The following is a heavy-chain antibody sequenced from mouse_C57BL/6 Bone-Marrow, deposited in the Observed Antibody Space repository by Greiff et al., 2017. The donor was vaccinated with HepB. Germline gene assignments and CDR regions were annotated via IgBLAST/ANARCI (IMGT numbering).Heavy chain of an antibody. CDR2: IRNKANNHAT. D-gene: IGHD1-1*01. V-gene: IGHV6-6*01. CDR1: GFTFSDAW. CDR3: TRRDGSSTLGFAY. Sequence: EVNVVESGGGLVQPGGSMKLSCAASGFTFSDAWMDWVRQSPEKGLEWVAEIRNKANNHATYYAESVKGRFTISRDDSKSSVYLQMNSLRAEDTGIYYCTRRDGSSTLGFAYWGQGTLVTVSA. J-gene: IGHJ3*01.